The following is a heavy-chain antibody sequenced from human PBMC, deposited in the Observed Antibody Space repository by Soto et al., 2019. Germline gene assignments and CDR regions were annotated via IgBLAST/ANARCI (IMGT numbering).Heavy chain of an antibody. V-gene: IGHV1-2*02. CDR2: INPNSGGT. CDR3: ARDHIVVVVAATYADY. D-gene: IGHD2-15*01. Sequence: QVQLVQSGAEVKKPGASVKVSCKASGYTFTGYYMHWVRQAPGQGLEWMGWINPNSGGTKYAQKFQGRVTMTRDTSISTAYMELSRLRSDDTAVYYCARDHIVVVVAATYADYWGQGTLVTVSS. J-gene: IGHJ4*02. CDR1: GYTFTGYY.